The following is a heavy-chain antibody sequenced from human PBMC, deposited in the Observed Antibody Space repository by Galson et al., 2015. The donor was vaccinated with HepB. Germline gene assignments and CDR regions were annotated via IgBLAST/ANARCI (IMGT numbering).Heavy chain of an antibody. V-gene: IGHV1-46*01. CDR2: INPSGGST. J-gene: IGHJ4*02. CDR1: GYTFTSYY. Sequence: SVKVSCKASGYTFTSYYMHWVRQAPGQGLEWMGIINPSGGSTSYAQKFQGRVTMTRDTSTSTVYMELSSLRSEDTAVYCCARGTESSSWYGGYYFDYWGQGTLVTVSS. CDR3: ARGTESSSWYGGYYFDY. D-gene: IGHD6-13*01.